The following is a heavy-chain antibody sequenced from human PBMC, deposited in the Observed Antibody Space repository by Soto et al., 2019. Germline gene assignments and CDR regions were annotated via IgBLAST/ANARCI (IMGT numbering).Heavy chain of an antibody. CDR1: GFTFTSSA. CDR3: AEAIMMTFGGVR. D-gene: IGHD3-16*01. J-gene: IGHJ4*02. CDR2: IVVGSGNT. V-gene: IGHV1-58*01. Sequence: QMQLVQSGPEVKKPGTSVKVSCKASGFTFTSSAVQWVRQARGQRLEWIGWIVVGSGNTNYAQKFQERVTITRDMSTSTAYMELSSLRSEDTAVYYCAEAIMMTFGGVRWGQGTLVTVSS.